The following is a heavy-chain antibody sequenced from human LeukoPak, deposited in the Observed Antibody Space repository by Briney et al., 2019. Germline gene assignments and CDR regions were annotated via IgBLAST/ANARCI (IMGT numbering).Heavy chain of an antibody. J-gene: IGHJ4*02. CDR3: AKETGTTRGYFDY. CDR1: GFTFSSYA. V-gene: IGHV3-23*01. CDR2: MSDSGGNT. Sequence: GGPLRLSCAASGFTFSSYAMSWVRQAPGKGLEWVSAMSDSGGNTYYADSVKGRFTVSRDNSKNTLYLQMNSLRAEDTAIYYCAKETGTTRGYFDYWGQGTLVTVSS. D-gene: IGHD1-7*01.